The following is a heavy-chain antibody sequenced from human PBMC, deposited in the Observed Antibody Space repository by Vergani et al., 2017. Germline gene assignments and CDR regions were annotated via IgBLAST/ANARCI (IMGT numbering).Heavy chain of an antibody. V-gene: IGHV1-3*01. Sequence: QVQLVQSGAEVKKPGASVKVSCKASGYTFTSYAMHWVRQAPGQRLEWIGWIKAGTGHTKYSQKFQGRVTITRGTSASTAYMELSSLRSEDTAVYYCARDIVATIPDYYYGMDVWGQGTTVTVSS. J-gene: IGHJ6*02. CDR3: ARDIVATIPDYYYGMDV. CDR1: GYTFTSYA. CDR2: IKAGTGHT. D-gene: IGHD5-12*01.